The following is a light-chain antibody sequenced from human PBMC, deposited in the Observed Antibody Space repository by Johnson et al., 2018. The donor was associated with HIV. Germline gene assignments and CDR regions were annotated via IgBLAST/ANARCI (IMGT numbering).Light chain of an antibody. CDR1: SSNIGNNY. CDR3: GTWDGSLSVYV. V-gene: IGLV1-51*01. CDR2: DNN. Sequence: QSVLTQPPSVSAAPGLKVTISCSGSSSNIGNNYVSWYQQLPGTAPKLLIYDNNKRPSGIPARFSGSKSATSATLDITGLQTGDEADYYCGTWDGSLSVYVFGAGTEVTVL. J-gene: IGLJ1*01.